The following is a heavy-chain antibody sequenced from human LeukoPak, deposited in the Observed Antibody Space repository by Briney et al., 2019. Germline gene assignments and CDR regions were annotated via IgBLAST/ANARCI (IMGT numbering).Heavy chain of an antibody. Sequence: SGTLSLTCTVSGGSINNYYWSWIRQPPGKGLEWIGSIYHSGSTYYNPSLKSRVTISVDTSKNQFSLKLSSVTAADTAVYYCARESGYCSGGSCYDYFDYWGQGTLVTVSS. D-gene: IGHD2-15*01. CDR3: ARESGYCSGGSCYDYFDY. V-gene: IGHV4-38-2*02. J-gene: IGHJ4*02. CDR1: GGSINNYY. CDR2: IYHSGST.